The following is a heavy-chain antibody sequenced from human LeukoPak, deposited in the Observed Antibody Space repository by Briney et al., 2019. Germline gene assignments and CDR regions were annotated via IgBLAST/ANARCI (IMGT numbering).Heavy chain of an antibody. J-gene: IGHJ4*02. CDR2: IYYSGST. CDR3: ARTKLGPFDY. V-gene: IGHV4-59*08. D-gene: IGHD6-13*01. Sequence: PSETLSLTCTVSGGSISSYYWSWIRQPPGKGLEWIGYIYYSGSTNYNPSLKSRVTISVDTSKNQFSLKLSSVTAADTAVYYCARTKLGPFDYWGQGTLVTVSS. CDR1: GGSISSYY.